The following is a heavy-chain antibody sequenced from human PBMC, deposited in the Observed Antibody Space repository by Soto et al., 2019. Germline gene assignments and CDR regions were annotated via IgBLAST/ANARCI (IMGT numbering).Heavy chain of an antibody. Sequence: SETLSLTCAVYGGSFSGYQWSWIRQTPGKGLEWIGEINDSGNINFNPSLKSRVTILLDTPKKQISLKLSSVTAADSAVYYCARGLILWFGDLSRRGGYYYYMDVWGKGTTVPVSS. CDR1: GGSFSGYQ. V-gene: IGHV4-34*01. CDR2: INDSGNI. D-gene: IGHD3-10*01. CDR3: ARGLILWFGDLSRRGGYYYYMDV. J-gene: IGHJ6*03.